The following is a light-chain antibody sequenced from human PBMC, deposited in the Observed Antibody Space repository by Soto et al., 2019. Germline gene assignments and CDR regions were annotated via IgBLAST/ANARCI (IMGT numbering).Light chain of an antibody. V-gene: IGLV2-14*01. CDR2: EVS. CDR1: SSDVGGYNY. Sequence: QSALTQPASVSGSPGQSITISCTGTSSDVGGYNYVSWYQQHPGKAPKLMIYEVSNRPSGISNRFSGSKSGNTASLTISGLQAEDEADYYCSSYTSSSTLSFGTGTQLPVL. J-gene: IGLJ1*01. CDR3: SSYTSSSTLS.